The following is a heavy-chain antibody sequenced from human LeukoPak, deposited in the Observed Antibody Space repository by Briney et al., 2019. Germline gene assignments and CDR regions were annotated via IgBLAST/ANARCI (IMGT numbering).Heavy chain of an antibody. J-gene: IGHJ4*02. Sequence: SSETLSLTCTVSGASITIGAESYHWGWIRQPPGKGLEWIGTIYYTGISYYNPSLESRVTSSLDTSKNQFSLRLSSVTAADTAVYYCARERRDGYKVYFDYWGQGTLVTVSS. CDR1: GASITIGAESYH. D-gene: IGHD5-24*01. CDR2: IYYTGIS. CDR3: ARERRDGYKVYFDY. V-gene: IGHV4-39*07.